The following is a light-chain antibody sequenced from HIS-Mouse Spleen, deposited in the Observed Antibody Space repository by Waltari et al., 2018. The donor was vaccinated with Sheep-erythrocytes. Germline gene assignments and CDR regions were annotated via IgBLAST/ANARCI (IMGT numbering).Light chain of an antibody. J-gene: IGLJ3*02. Sequence: QSALTHPSSASGSPGQSVTISCTGTSSNVGGYNYVPWYQQHPGKAPKLMIYEVSKRPSGVPDRFSGSKSGNTASLTVSGLQAEDEADYYCSSYAGSNNWVFGGGTKLTVL. V-gene: IGLV2-8*01. CDR3: SSYAGSNNWV. CDR2: EVS. CDR1: SSNVGGYNY.